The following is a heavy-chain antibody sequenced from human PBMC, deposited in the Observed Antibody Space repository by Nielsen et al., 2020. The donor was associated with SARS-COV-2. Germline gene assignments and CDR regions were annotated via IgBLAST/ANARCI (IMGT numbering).Heavy chain of an antibody. D-gene: IGHD3-9*01. CDR2: INSDGSDS. J-gene: IGHJ4*02. Sequence: GESLKISCAASGFTFSGYWMHWVRQAPGKGLVWVSRINSDGSDSVYAEFLKGRITISRDNAKNTLYLQMNSLRDEDTAVYYCGRGDILTGYIDYWGQGSLVTVSS. CDR1: GFTFSGYW. CDR3: GRGDILTGYIDY. V-gene: IGHV3-74*01.